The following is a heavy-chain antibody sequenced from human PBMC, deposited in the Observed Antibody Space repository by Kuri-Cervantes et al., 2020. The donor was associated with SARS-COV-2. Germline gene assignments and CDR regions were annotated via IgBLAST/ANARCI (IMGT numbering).Heavy chain of an antibody. Sequence: GESLKISCAASGFTFSSYGMHWVRQAPGKGLEWVAFIRYDGSNKYYADSVKSRFTISRDNSKNTLYLQMNSLRAEDTAVYYCAKDAEQWLVPERNWFDPWGQGTLVTVSS. D-gene: IGHD6-19*01. J-gene: IGHJ5*02. CDR1: GFTFSSYG. V-gene: IGHV3-30*02. CDR3: AKDAEQWLVPERNWFDP. CDR2: IRYDGSNK.